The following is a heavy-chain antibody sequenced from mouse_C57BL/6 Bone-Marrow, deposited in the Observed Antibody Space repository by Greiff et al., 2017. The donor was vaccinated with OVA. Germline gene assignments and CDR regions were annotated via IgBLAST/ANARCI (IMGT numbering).Heavy chain of an antibody. CDR1: GYAFTNYL. CDR3: ARRDYSVYWYFDV. Sequence: QVQLQQSGAELVRPGTSVKVSCKASGYAFTNYLIEWVKQRPGQGLEWIGVINPGSGGTNYNEKFKGKATLTADKSSSTAYMQLSSLTSEDSAVYFCARRDYSVYWYFDVWGTGTTGTVAS. CDR2: INPGSGGT. J-gene: IGHJ1*03. V-gene: IGHV1-54*01. D-gene: IGHD1-1*01.